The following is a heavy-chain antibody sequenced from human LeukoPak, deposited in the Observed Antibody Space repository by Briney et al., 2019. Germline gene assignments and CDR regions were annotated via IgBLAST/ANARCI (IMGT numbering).Heavy chain of an antibody. CDR1: GGSLSGYY. CDR2: INHSGST. V-gene: IGHV4-34*01. D-gene: IGHD3-10*01. CDR3: AKHKMVRGVRYYYYYMDV. J-gene: IGHJ6*03. Sequence: PETLSLTCAVYGGSLSGYYWSWIRQPPGKGLEWIGEINHSGSTNYNPSLKSRVTISVDTSKNQFSLKLSSVTAADTAVYYCAKHKMVRGVRYYYYYMDVWGKGTTVTISS.